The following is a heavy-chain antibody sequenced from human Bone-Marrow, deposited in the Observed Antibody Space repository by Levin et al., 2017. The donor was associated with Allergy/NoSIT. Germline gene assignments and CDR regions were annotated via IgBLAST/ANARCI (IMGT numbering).Heavy chain of an antibody. D-gene: IGHD6-6*01. CDR1: GYTFTSHH. Sequence: ASVKVSCKASGYTFTSHHMNWLRQAPGQGLEWMATINPSGGARSHAQKFQGRVTMTTDTSTSTVYMELNSLRSEDTAVYYCARTKYSSSSDWFDPWGQGTLVTVSS. J-gene: IGHJ5*02. CDR3: ARTKYSSSSDWFDP. CDR2: INPSGGAR. V-gene: IGHV1-46*01.